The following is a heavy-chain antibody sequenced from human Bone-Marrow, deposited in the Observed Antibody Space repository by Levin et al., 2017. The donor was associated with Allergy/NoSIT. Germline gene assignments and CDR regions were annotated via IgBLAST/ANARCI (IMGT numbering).Heavy chain of an antibody. CDR1: GFPFSKFD. V-gene: IGHV3-33*01. CDR3: AREVYDLLTGPTNGLGYFVS. CDR2: ILFDGSKQ. Sequence: PGGSLRLSCAAAGFPFSKFDMHWVRQTPGKGLEWVAVILFDGSKQSYADSVKGRFTISRDNSKNTLFLQMNSLRAEDTAVYYCAREVYDLLTGPTNGLGYFVSWGQGTLVTAS. D-gene: IGHD3-9*01. J-gene: IGHJ4*02.